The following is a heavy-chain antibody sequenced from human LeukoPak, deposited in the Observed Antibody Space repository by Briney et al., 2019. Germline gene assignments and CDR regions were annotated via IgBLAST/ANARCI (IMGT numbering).Heavy chain of an antibody. V-gene: IGHV3-48*03. Sequence: GGSLRLSCAASGFTFDDYGMSWVRQAPGKGLEWVSYISSSGSTIYYADSVKGRFTISRDNAKNSLYLQMNSLRAEDTAVYYCARVARTGYSYGSFDYWGQGTLVTVSS. CDR1: GFTFDDYG. D-gene: IGHD5-18*01. CDR2: ISSSGSTI. CDR3: ARVARTGYSYGSFDY. J-gene: IGHJ4*02.